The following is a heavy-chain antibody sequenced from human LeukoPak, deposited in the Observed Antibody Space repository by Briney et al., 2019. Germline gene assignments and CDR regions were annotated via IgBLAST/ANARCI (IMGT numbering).Heavy chain of an antibody. CDR1: GGSFSGYY. J-gene: IGHJ4*02. V-gene: IGHV4-34*01. Sequence: SETLSLTCAVYGGSFSGYYWSWSRQPPGKGLEWIGEINHSGSTNYNPSLKSRVTISVDTSKNQFSLKLSSVTAADTAVYYCARGSPRYFDWLFSRDFDYWGQGTLVTVSS. D-gene: IGHD3-9*01. CDR3: ARGSPRYFDWLFSRDFDY. CDR2: INHSGST.